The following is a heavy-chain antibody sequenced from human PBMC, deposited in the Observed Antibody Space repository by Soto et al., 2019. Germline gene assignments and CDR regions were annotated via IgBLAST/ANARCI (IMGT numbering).Heavy chain of an antibody. Sequence: SETLSLTCTVSGGSISSNNYYWGWIRQPPGKGLEWIGSIYYSGSTYYNPSLKSRLTISLDTPKNQFSLKLNSVTAADTAVYFCARNYDRNGYYSPYYFDYWGQGTLVTVSS. CDR2: IYYSGST. D-gene: IGHD3-22*01. CDR3: ARNYDRNGYYSPYYFDY. CDR1: GGSISSNNYY. J-gene: IGHJ4*02. V-gene: IGHV4-39*01.